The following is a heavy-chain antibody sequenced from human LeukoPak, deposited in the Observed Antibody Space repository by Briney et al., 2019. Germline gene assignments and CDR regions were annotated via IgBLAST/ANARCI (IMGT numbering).Heavy chain of an antibody. Sequence: SVKVSCKASGGTFSSYAISWVRQAPGQGLEWMGRIIPIFGTANYAQKFQGRVTITADKSTSTAYMELSSLRSEDKAVYYCARAHDYGDFDFDYWGQGTLVTVSS. D-gene: IGHD4-17*01. CDR3: ARAHDYGDFDFDY. J-gene: IGHJ4*02. V-gene: IGHV1-69*06. CDR1: GGTFSSYA. CDR2: IIPIFGTA.